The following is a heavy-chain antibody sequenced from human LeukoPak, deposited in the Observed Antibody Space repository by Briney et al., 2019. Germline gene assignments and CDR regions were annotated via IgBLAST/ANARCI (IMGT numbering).Heavy chain of an antibody. CDR2: ISWKSGSI. V-gene: IGHV3-9*01. CDR3: TKDLRSFVDTTVVTAFDI. Sequence: PGRSLRLSCAASGFTFDDYAMHWVRQAPGKGLEWVSSISWKSGSIGYADSLTGRFTISRDNAKNSLYLQMNSLRAEDTALYYCTKDLRSFVDTTVVTAFDIWGQGTMVTVSS. CDR1: GFTFDDYA. D-gene: IGHD5-18*01. J-gene: IGHJ3*02.